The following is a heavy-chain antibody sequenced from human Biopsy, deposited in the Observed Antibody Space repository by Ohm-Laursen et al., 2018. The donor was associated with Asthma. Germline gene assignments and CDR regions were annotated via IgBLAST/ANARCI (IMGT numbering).Heavy chain of an antibody. D-gene: IGHD1-1*01. V-gene: IGHV3-33*05. J-gene: IGHJ3*02. CDR1: GFTFSSYG. CDR3: VRDGTDDAFDI. CDR2: ISYDGSNK. Sequence: SLRLSCAASGFTFSSYGMHWVRQAPGKGLEWVAVISYDGSNKYYADSVKGRFTMARDNPKNTLDLQMNSLREEDTAVYYCVRDGTDDAFDIWGQGTVVSVSS.